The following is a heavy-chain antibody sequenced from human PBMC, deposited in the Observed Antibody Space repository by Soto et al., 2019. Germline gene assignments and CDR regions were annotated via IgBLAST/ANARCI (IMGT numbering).Heavy chain of an antibody. Sequence: SETLSLTCTVSGGSISSCYWSWIRQPPGKGLEWIGYIYYSGSTNYNPSLKSRVTISVDTSKNQFSLKLSSVTAADTAVYYCARSGDVVVIATETFDPWGQGTLVTVSS. D-gene: IGHD2-21*01. CDR2: IYYSGST. CDR1: GGSISSCY. V-gene: IGHV4-59*01. J-gene: IGHJ5*02. CDR3: ARSGDVVVIATETFDP.